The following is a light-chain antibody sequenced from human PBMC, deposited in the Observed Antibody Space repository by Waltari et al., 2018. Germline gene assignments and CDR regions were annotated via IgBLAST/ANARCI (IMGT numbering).Light chain of an antibody. CDR1: QRVSSSY. CDR2: GAS. Sequence: EIVLTQSPGTLSLSPGERATLSCRASQRVSSSYLAWYQQKPGQAPRLLIYGASSRATGIPDRFSGSGSGTDFTLTISRLEPEDFAVYYCQQYGSSRQLTFGGGTKVEIK. V-gene: IGKV3-20*01. J-gene: IGKJ4*01. CDR3: QQYGSSRQLT.